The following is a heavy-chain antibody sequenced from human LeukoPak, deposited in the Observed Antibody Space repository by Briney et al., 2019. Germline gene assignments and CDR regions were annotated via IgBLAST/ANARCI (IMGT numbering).Heavy chain of an antibody. CDR3: ARGIFYGGRNQYIWFDL. J-gene: IGHJ5*02. Sequence: SETLSLTCAVYGGPFRGFFWSWIRQAPGKGLEWIGESSHSGSSNYNPSLKSRITMSLDTSKSQVSLRLTSVTAADTAIYYCARGIFYGGRNQYIWFDLWGQGTLVTVSS. CDR1: GGPFRGFF. CDR2: SSHSGSS. V-gene: IGHV4-34*01. D-gene: IGHD4-23*01.